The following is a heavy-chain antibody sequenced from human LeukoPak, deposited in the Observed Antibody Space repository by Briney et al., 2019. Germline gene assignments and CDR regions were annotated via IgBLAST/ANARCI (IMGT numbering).Heavy chain of an antibody. V-gene: IGHV4-34*01. Sequence: PSETLSLTCAVYGGSFSGYYWSWIRQPLGKGLEWIGEINHSGSTNYNPSLKSRVTISVDTSKNQFSLKLSSVTAADTAVYYCARGRDIAANWGQGTLVTVSS. D-gene: IGHD6-6*01. CDR1: GGSFSGYY. J-gene: IGHJ4*02. CDR2: INHSGST. CDR3: ARGRDIAAN.